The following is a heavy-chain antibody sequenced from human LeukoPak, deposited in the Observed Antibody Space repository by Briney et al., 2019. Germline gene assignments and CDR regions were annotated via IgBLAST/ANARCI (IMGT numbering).Heavy chain of an antibody. CDR1: GFTFGDYA. J-gene: IGHJ4*02. V-gene: IGHV3-49*04. D-gene: IGHD2-15*01. Sequence: GGSLRLSCTASGFTFGDYAMSWVRQAPGKGLEWVGFIRSKAYGGTTEYAASVKGRFTISRDDSKSIACLQMNSLKTEDTAVYYCTRDKGPPGISRLGYWGQGTLVTVSS. CDR2: IRSKAYGGTT. CDR3: TRDKGPPGISRLGY.